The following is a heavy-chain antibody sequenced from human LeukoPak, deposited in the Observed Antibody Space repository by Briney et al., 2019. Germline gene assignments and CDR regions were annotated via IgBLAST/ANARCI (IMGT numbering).Heavy chain of an antibody. CDR3: ASLAAAGTGGGFLDY. V-gene: IGHV1-2*02. J-gene: IGHJ4*02. Sequence: ASVKVSCKASGYTFTGYYMHWVRQAAGQGLEWMGWINPNSGGTNYAQKFQGSVTMTRDTSISTAYMELSRLRSDDTAVYYCASLAAAGTGGGFLDYWGQGTLVTVSS. D-gene: IGHD6-13*01. CDR2: INPNSGGT. CDR1: GYTFTGYY.